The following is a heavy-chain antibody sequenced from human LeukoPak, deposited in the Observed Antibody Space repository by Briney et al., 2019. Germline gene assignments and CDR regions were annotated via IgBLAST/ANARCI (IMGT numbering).Heavy chain of an antibody. J-gene: IGHJ4*02. V-gene: IGHV4-34*01. CDR2: INHSGST. CDR1: GGSFSGCY. CDR3: ARVRGLGSDY. Sequence: PSETLSLTCAVYGGSFSGCYWSWIRQPPGKGLEWIGEINHSGSTNYKPSLKSRVTISIDTSKNQFSLKLSSVTAADTAVYYCARVRGLGSDYWGQGTLVTVSS. D-gene: IGHD3-10*01.